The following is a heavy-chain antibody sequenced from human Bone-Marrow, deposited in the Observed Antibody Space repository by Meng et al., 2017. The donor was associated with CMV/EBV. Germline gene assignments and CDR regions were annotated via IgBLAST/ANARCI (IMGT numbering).Heavy chain of an antibody. Sequence: GGSLRLSCAASGFTFSSYWMSWVRQAPGKGLEWVANIKQDGSEKYYVDSVKGRFTISRDNAKNSLYLQMNSLRAEDTAVYYCARDGGPVPAAYYYYYGMDVWGQGTTATVSS. CDR3: ARDGGPVPAAYYYYYGMDV. V-gene: IGHV3-7*01. CDR1: GFTFSSYW. D-gene: IGHD2-2*01. CDR2: IKQDGSEK. J-gene: IGHJ6*02.